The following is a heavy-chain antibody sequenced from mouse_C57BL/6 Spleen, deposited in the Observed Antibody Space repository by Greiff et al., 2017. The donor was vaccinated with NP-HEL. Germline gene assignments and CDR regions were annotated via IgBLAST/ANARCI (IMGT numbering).Heavy chain of an antibody. Sequence: QVQLQQSGPELVKPGASVKISCKASGYAFSSSWMNWVKQRPGKGLEWIGRIYPGDGDTNYNGKFKGKATLTADKSSSTAYMQLSSLTSEDSAVYFCAPYWGFAYWGQGTLVTVSA. CDR2: IYPGDGDT. CDR3: APYWGFAY. V-gene: IGHV1-82*01. D-gene: IGHD2-10*01. CDR1: GYAFSSSW. J-gene: IGHJ3*01.